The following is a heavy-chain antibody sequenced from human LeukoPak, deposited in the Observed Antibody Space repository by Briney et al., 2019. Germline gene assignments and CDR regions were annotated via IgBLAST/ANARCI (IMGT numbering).Heavy chain of an antibody. D-gene: IGHD3-10*01. V-gene: IGHV3-21*01. J-gene: IGHJ4*02. CDR1: GFTFSSYS. Sequence: GGSLRLSCAASGFTFSSYSMNWVRQAPGKGLEWVSSISSSSSYIYYADSVKGRFTISRDNAKNSLYLQMNSLRAEDTAVYYCARAVLLWFGEIGRSDYWGQGTLVTVSS. CDR3: ARAVLLWFGEIGRSDY. CDR2: ISSSSSYI.